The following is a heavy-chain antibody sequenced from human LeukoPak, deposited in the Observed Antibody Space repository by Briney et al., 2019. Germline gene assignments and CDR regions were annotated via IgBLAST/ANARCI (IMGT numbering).Heavy chain of an antibody. CDR3: ARGGDVVVVPPANFPEFDY. D-gene: IGHD2-2*01. Sequence: ASVQVSCKASGYSFSGYYVHWVRQAPGQGLEWMGWINPNNGGKNYAQNFQGRVTMTRDTSVSAAYMDLSRLRSDDTAVYYCARGGDVVVVPPANFPEFDYWGQGTLVTVSS. V-gene: IGHV1-2*02. J-gene: IGHJ4*02. CDR2: INPNNGGK. CDR1: GYSFSGYY.